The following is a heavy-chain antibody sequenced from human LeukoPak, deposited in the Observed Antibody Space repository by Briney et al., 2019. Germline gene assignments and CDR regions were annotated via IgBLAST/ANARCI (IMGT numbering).Heavy chain of an antibody. D-gene: IGHD6-13*01. J-gene: IGHJ4*02. Sequence: SETLSLTCAVYGGSFSDYSWSWIRQPPGKGLEWIGDIKHSESTNYNPSLKSRVTISVDTSKNQFSLKLSSVTAADTAVYYCARIRSYLLTGYSSSSGPSLGYWGQGTLVTVSS. V-gene: IGHV4-34*01. CDR2: IKHSEST. CDR1: GGSFSDYS. CDR3: ARIRSYLLTGYSSSSGPSLGY.